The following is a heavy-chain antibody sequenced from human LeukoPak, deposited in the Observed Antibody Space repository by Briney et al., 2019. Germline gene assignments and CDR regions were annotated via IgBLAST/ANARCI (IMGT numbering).Heavy chain of an antibody. CDR3: ARSRNAAPKQWTFDM. CDR2: IYHSEST. V-gene: IGHV4-59*08. J-gene: IGHJ3*02. CDR1: GGSISSYY. D-gene: IGHD6-19*01. Sequence: SETLSLTCSVSGGSISSYYWSWIRQPPGKGPEWIGYIYHSESTNYNPSLKSRVTISEDTSKSQFSLKLSSVTAADTAVYYCARSRNAAPKQWTFDMWGQGTIVTVSS.